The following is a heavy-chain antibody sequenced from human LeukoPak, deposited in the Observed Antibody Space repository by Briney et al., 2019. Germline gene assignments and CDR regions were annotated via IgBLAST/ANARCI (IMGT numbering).Heavy chain of an antibody. CDR3: ARDNSSSSRFDY. CDR1: GFTFSSYS. CDR2: ISSSSTTI. Sequence: GGSLRLSCAASGFTFSSYSMMWVRQAPGKGLEWVSYISSSSTTIHYADSVKGRFTISRDNAKNSVYLQMNSLRAEDTAVYYCARDNSSSSRFDYWGQGTLVTVSS. D-gene: IGHD6-13*01. J-gene: IGHJ4*02. V-gene: IGHV3-48*01.